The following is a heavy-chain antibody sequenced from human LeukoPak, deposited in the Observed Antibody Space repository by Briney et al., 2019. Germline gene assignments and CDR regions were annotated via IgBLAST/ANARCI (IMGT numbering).Heavy chain of an antibody. V-gene: IGHV3-30*02. CDR2: IRYDGSKK. J-gene: IGHJ2*01. CDR1: GFTFSIYG. Sequence: GGSLRLSCGASGFTFSIYGMQWVRQAPGKGLEGVAFIRYDGSKKYYVDSVKGRFTIYRDNGKNKRYMQMNSLRAEDTAVYYCANRKFAGYFDLWGRGTLVTVSS. CDR3: ANRKFAGYFDL.